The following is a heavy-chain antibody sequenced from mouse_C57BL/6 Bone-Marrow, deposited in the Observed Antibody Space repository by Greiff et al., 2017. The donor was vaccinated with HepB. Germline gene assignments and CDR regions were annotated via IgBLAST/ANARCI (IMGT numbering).Heavy chain of an antibody. CDR2: ISSGSSTI. D-gene: IGHD2-4*01. CDR3: ARAMIRAWFAY. Sequence: DVQLVESGGGLVKPGGSLKLSCAASGFTFSDYGMHWVRQAPEKGLEWVAYISSGSSTIYYADTVKGRFTISRDNAKNTLFLQMTSLRSEDTAMYYCARAMIRAWFAYWGQGTLVTVSA. CDR1: GFTFSDYG. V-gene: IGHV5-17*01. J-gene: IGHJ3*01.